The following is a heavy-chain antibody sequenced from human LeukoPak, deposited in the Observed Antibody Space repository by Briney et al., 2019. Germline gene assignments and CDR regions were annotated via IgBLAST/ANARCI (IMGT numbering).Heavy chain of an antibody. J-gene: IGHJ4*02. V-gene: IGHV3-23*01. CDR3: AKDQGIAVAGFDY. CDR1: GFTFSSYA. D-gene: IGHD6-19*01. Sequence: GGSLRLSCAASGFTFSSYAMSWVRQAPGRGLEWVSAISGSGGSTYYADSVKGRFTISRDNSKNTLYLQMNSLRAEDTAVYYCAKDQGIAVAGFDYWGQGTLVTVPS. CDR2: ISGSGGST.